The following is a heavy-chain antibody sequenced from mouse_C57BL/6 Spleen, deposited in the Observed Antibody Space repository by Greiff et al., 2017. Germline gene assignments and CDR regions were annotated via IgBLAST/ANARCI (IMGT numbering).Heavy chain of an antibody. V-gene: IGHV3-6*01. CDR2: ISYDGSN. Sequence: VQLKESGPGLVQPSQSLSLTCSVTGYSITSGYYWNWIRQFPGNKLEWMGYISYDGSNNYNPSLKNRISIARDKSKNQFFLKLNSVTTEDTATYYCARVGVVAPFYYWGQGTTLTVSS. CDR1: GYSITSGYY. CDR3: ARVGVVAPFYY. J-gene: IGHJ2*01. D-gene: IGHD1-1*01.